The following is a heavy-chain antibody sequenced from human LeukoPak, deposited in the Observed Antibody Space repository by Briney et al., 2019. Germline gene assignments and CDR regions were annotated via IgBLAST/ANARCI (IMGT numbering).Heavy chain of an antibody. Sequence: GGSLRLSCAASGFTFSSYWMSWVRQAPGKGLEWVANIKQDGSEKYYVDSVKGRFTISRDNAKNSLYLQMNSLRAEDTAVYYCARDGSRSWYGGYFDYWGQGTLVTVSS. D-gene: IGHD6-13*01. V-gene: IGHV3-7*01. J-gene: IGHJ4*02. CDR2: IKQDGSEK. CDR1: GFTFSSYW. CDR3: ARDGSRSWYGGYFDY.